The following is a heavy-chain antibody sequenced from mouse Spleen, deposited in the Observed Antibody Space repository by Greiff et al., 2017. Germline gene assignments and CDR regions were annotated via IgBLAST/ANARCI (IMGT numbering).Heavy chain of an antibody. Sequence: DVQLQESGPGLVKPSQSLSLSCSVTGYSITSGYYWYWIRQFPGNILEWMGYISYDGSNNYNPSLKNRNTITRDTSKNQFFLKLNSVTTEDTATYYCAREGYYDYDVEFAYWGQGTLVTVSA. CDR3: AREGYYDYDVEFAY. V-gene: IGHV3-6*01. CDR2: ISYDGSN. D-gene: IGHD2-4*01. J-gene: IGHJ3*01. CDR1: GYSITSGYY.